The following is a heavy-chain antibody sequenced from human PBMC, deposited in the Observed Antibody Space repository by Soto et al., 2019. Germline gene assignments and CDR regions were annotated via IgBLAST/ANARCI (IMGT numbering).Heavy chain of an antibody. CDR3: ARGLRYSSSSHYYYYYGTDV. CDR2: INHSGST. D-gene: IGHD6-13*01. V-gene: IGHV4-34*01. J-gene: IGHJ6*02. CDR1: GGSFSGYY. Sequence: SETLSLTCAVYGGSFSGYYWSWIRQPPGKGLEWIGEINHSGSTNYNPSLKSRVTISVDTSKYQFSLKLSSVTAADTAVYYCARGLRYSSSSHYYYYYGTDVWGQGTTVTV.